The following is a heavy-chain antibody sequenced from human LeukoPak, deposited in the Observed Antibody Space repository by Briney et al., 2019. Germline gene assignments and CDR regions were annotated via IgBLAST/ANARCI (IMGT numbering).Heavy chain of an antibody. J-gene: IGHJ5*02. V-gene: IGHV1-69*04. CDR3: ARPQPYSTGNNWFDP. D-gene: IGHD6-25*01. CDR2: IIPILVIA. Sequence: APVKVSCKPSRATFTSYAITWGRHAPGHGREWRGRIIPILVIANYAQKFQGRVTITADQFTSTADMEQSRLKSENTAVYYCARPQPYSTGNNWFDPWGQGTLVTVSS. CDR1: RATFTSYA.